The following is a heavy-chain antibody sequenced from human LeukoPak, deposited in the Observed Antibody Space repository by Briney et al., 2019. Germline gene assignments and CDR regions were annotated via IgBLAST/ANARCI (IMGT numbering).Heavy chain of an antibody. Sequence: PGRSLRLSCAASGFTFSSYGMHWVRQAPGKGLEWVAVISYDGSNKYYADSVKGRFTISRDNSKNTLYLQMNSLRAEDTAVYYCAKDAGLIWFGVPDYWGQGTLVTVSS. CDR1: GFTFSSYG. D-gene: IGHD3-10*01. CDR3: AKDAGLIWFGVPDY. J-gene: IGHJ4*02. CDR2: ISYDGSNK. V-gene: IGHV3-30*18.